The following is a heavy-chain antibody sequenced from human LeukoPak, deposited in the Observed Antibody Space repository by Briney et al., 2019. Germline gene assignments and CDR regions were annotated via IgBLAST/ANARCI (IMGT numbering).Heavy chain of an antibody. V-gene: IGHV1-18*01. Sequence: ASVKVSCKASGYTFSTYGISWVRRAPGQGLEWMGWTSPYNGNTDYAQKFQGRVAMTTETSTNTAYMELRSLRSDDAAVYYCARRGHTVIRGACDYWGQGTLVTVSS. CDR1: GYTFSTYG. D-gene: IGHD3-10*01. CDR2: TSPYNGNT. CDR3: ARRGHTVIRGACDY. J-gene: IGHJ4*02.